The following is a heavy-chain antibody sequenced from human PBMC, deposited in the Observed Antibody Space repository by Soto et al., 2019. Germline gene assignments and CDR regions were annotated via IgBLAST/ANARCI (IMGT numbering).Heavy chain of an antibody. Sequence: PSETLSLTCAVYGGSFSGHYLSWIRQSPGQGLEWIGEISHGGGATSNPSLKSRVTISVEASNNRFALRLTSVTAADTAVYYCARLPRRWPFAYYYAMDVWGQGTTVTVSS. V-gene: IGHV4-34*01. CDR2: ISHGGGA. J-gene: IGHJ6*02. CDR3: ARLPRRWPFAYYYAMDV. CDR1: GGSFSGHY. D-gene: IGHD2-15*01.